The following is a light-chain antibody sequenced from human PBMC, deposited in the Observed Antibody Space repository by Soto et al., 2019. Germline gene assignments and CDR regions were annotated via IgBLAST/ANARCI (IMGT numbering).Light chain of an antibody. Sequence: QSVLTQPRSVSGSPGQSVTISCTGTSSDVGGYNYVSWYQQHPGKAPKLMIYDVSKRPSGVPDRFSGSKSVNTASLTMSGLQAEYLAPDSCCSYAGSYTYVFGTGTKVTVL. J-gene: IGLJ1*01. CDR2: DVS. CDR1: SSDVGGYNY. V-gene: IGLV2-11*01. CDR3: CSYAGSYTYV.